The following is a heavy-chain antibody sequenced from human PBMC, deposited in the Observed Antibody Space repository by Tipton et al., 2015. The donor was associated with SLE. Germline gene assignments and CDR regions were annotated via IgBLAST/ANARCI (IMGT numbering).Heavy chain of an antibody. CDR2: INPNTDNT. D-gene: IGHD3-10*01. CDR3: ARAPGDHSYFFDY. V-gene: IGHV1-8*01. Sequence: QSGAEVKRPGASVKVSCKASGYTFTTYDIFWVRQATGQGLEWMGWINPNTDNTGYARKFQGRVTMTRDTSISTAYMELSSLRSEDTAVYYCARAPGDHSYFFDYWGQGTLVTVSS. CDR1: GYTFTTYD. J-gene: IGHJ4*02.